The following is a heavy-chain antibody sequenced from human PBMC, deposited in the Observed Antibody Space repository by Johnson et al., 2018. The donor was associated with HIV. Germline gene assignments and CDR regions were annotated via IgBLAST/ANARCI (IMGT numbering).Heavy chain of an antibody. CDR1: GFTFSSYA. J-gene: IGHJ3*01. CDR3: ARKQWLAKISSDAFDV. Sequence: QVQLVESGGGVVQPGRSLRLSCAASGFTFSSYAMHWVRQAPGQGLEWVAVISYDGSNKYYADSVTGRFTISRDNAKNTLYLQRNSLRAEDTAAYYCARKQWLAKISSDAFDVWGQGTMVTVSS. D-gene: IGHD6-19*01. CDR2: ISYDGSNK. V-gene: IGHV3-30*04.